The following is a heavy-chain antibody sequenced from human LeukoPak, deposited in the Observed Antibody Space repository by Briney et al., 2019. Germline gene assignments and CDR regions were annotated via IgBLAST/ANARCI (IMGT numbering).Heavy chain of an antibody. J-gene: IGHJ3*02. CDR1: GGSISSSNW. V-gene: IGHV4-4*02. D-gene: IGHD3-10*01. Sequence: PSETLSLTCAVSGGSISSSNWWSWVRQPPGKGLEWIGEIYHSGSTNYNPSLKSRVTISVDKSKNQFSLKLSSVTAADTAVYHCAKTYYYGSGSNDAFDIWGQGTMVTVSS. CDR3: AKTYYYGSGSNDAFDI. CDR2: IYHSGST.